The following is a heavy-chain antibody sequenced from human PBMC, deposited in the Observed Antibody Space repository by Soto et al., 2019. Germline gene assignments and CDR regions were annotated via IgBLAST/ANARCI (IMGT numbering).Heavy chain of an antibody. V-gene: IGHV4-39*01. Sequence: XETLSLSFSVSGGSINSSSYVWGWVRQPPGKGLEWIVSIYYSGSTYYNPSLRSRVTISVDTSKNQFSLKLSSVTAADTAVFYCARHYRSGSRKWFDTWGQGTLVTVPS. D-gene: IGHD6-19*01. CDR1: GGSINSSSYV. CDR3: ARHYRSGSRKWFDT. CDR2: IYYSGST. J-gene: IGHJ5*02.